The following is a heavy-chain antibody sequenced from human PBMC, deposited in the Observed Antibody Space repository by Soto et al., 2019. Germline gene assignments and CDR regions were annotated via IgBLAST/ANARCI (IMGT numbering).Heavy chain of an antibody. V-gene: IGHV4-31*03. Sequence: QVQLQESGPGLVKPSQTLSLTCTVSGGSISSGGYYWSWIRQHPGKGLEWIGYIYYSGSTYYNPSLKSRVTISVETSKNQFSLKLSSVTAADTAVYYCARDRSGIAAVDYWGQGTLVTVSS. CDR1: GGSISSGGYY. CDR3: ARDRSGIAAVDY. J-gene: IGHJ4*02. D-gene: IGHD6-13*01. CDR2: IYYSGST.